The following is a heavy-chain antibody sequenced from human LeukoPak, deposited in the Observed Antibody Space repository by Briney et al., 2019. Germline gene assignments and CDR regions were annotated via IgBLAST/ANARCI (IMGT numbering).Heavy chain of an antibody. CDR1: GTSITWGYY. Sequence: SETLSLTCSVSGTSITWGYYWGWIRQPPGKGLEWIASVYYSGSSDYNPSLKSRVTMSVDTSNNHFSLKLSSVTAADTAVYYCARKYAYYDILTGYSGIWFDPWGQGTLVTVSS. CDR3: ARKYAYYDILTGYSGIWFDP. CDR2: VYYSGSS. J-gene: IGHJ5*02. V-gene: IGHV4-38-2*02. D-gene: IGHD3-9*01.